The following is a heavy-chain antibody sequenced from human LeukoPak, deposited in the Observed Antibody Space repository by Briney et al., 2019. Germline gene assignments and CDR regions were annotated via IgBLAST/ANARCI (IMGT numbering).Heavy chain of an antibody. Sequence: DSVKVSCKASGYTFTSYYMHWVRQAPGQAIEWMGIINPSGGSTSYSQKFQGRVTMTRDTSTSTVHMELSSLRSEDTAVYYSARDRGYDYYDSSGYYPKDYFDYWGQGTLVTVSS. CDR3: ARDRGYDYYDSSGYYPKDYFDY. J-gene: IGHJ4*02. CDR1: GYTFTSYY. V-gene: IGHV1-46*03. D-gene: IGHD3-22*01. CDR2: INPSGGST.